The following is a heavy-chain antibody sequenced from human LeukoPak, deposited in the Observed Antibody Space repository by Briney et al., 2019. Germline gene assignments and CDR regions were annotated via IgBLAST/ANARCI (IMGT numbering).Heavy chain of an antibody. CDR1: GFTFSRYA. Sequence: GRSLRLSCAPSGFTFSRYAMSWVRQAPGKGLEWVSVISGSDGSTYSADSVEGRFTISRDNFKNSLYLQMNSLRTEDTAAYYCARGRNKYPTDAFDIWGQGTMVTVSS. CDR3: ARGRNKYPTDAFDI. D-gene: IGHD2/OR15-2a*01. CDR2: ISGSDGST. J-gene: IGHJ3*02. V-gene: IGHV3-23*01.